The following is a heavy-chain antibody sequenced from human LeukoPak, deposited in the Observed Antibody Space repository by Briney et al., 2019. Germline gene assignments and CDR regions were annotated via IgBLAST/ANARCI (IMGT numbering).Heavy chain of an antibody. CDR1: GGTFSSYA. J-gene: IGHJ4*02. Sequence: SVKVSCKASGGTFSSYAISWVRQAPGQGLEWIGGIIPIFGTANYAQKFQGRVTITADESTSTAYMELSSLRSKDTAVYYCARARRYSSSEFDYWGQGTLVTVSS. CDR3: ARARRYSSSEFDY. CDR2: IIPIFGTA. D-gene: IGHD6-6*01. V-gene: IGHV1-69*01.